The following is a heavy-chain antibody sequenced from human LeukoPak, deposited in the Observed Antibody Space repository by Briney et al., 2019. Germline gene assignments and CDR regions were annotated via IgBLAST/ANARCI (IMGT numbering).Heavy chain of an antibody. D-gene: IGHD6-19*01. J-gene: IGHJ4*02. CDR2: IYTGGST. V-gene: IGHV3-66*01. CDR1: GFTVSSNY. Sequence: PGGSLRLSCAASGFTVSSNYMSWVRQAPGKGLEWVSVIYTGGSTYYADSVKGRFTISRDNSKNTLYLQMNSLRAEDTAVYYCARVGYTSGWFRNWAQGTLLTVSS. CDR3: ARVGYTSGWFRN.